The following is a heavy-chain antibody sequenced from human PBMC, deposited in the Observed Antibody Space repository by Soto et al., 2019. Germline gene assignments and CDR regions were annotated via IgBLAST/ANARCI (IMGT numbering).Heavy chain of an antibody. V-gene: IGHV5-10-1*01. CDR2: IDPSDSYA. CDR1: GYSFSSFW. CDR3: GRVRVDKAEGWFDP. D-gene: IGHD5-18*01. Sequence: ESLKISCKVSGYSFSSFWITWVRQMPGKGLEWMGRIDPSDSYANYSPSFQGHATFSADKSINTAYLQWSSLKASDTAMYYCGRVRVDKAEGWFDPWGQGTPVTVS. J-gene: IGHJ5*02.